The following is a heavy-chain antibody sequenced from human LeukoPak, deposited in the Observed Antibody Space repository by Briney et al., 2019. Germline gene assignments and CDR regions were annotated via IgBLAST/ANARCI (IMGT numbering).Heavy chain of an antibody. CDR3: ARDYYDSSGFGAFDI. CDR2: INPNSGGT. D-gene: IGHD3-22*01. J-gene: IGHJ3*02. Sequence: ASVKVSCKASGYTFTAYYMHWVRQAPGRELEWMGWINPNSGGTNYAQKFQGRVTMTRDTSISTAYMELSRLRSDDTAVYYCARDYYDSSGFGAFDIWGQGTMVTVSS. V-gene: IGHV1-2*02. CDR1: GYTFTAYY.